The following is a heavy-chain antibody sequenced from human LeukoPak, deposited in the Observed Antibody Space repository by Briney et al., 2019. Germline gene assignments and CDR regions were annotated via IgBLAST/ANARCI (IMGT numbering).Heavy chain of an antibody. D-gene: IGHD3-3*01. J-gene: IGHJ4*02. V-gene: IGHV3-48*01. CDR3: AKARWSGPFYFDY. CDR2: ISSSSSTI. Sequence: QSGGSLRLSCAASGFTFSSYSMNWVRQAPGKGLEWVSYISSSSSTIYYADSVKGRFTISRDNAKNSLYLQMNSLRAEDTAVYYCAKARWSGPFYFDYWGQGTLVTVSS. CDR1: GFTFSSYS.